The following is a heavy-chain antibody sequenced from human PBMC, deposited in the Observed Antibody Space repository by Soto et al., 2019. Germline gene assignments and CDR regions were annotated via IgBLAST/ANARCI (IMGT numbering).Heavy chain of an antibody. CDR3: ARAEYSGTVVAY. CDR1: RDSINEYY. CDR2: VYYTATT. V-gene: IGHV4-59*01. D-gene: IGHD1-26*01. Sequence: TSETLSLTCTVSRDSINEYYWSWIRQPPGKGLEWIGYVYYTATTNYNPSLRSRVTISVDTSKNQFSLRLSSVTAADTAMYYCARAEYSGTVVAYWGQGTLVTV. J-gene: IGHJ4*02.